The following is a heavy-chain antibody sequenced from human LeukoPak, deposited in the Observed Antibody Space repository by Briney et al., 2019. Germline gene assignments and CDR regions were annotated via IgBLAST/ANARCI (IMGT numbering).Heavy chain of an antibody. CDR3: ARGRGGYLNY. V-gene: IGHV4-4*02. CDR2: INHSGST. CDR1: GGSISSSNW. D-gene: IGHD3-10*01. Sequence: PSGTLSLTCAVSGGSISSSNWWSWVRQPPGKGLEWIGEINHSGSTNYNPSLKSRVTISVDTSKNQFSLKLSSVTAADTAVYYCARGRGGYLNYWGQGTLVTVSS. J-gene: IGHJ4*02.